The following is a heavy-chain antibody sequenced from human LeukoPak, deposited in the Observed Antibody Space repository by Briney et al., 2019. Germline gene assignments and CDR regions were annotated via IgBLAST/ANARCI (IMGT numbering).Heavy chain of an antibody. CDR1: GFTFSNAW. J-gene: IGHJ4*02. CDR2: IKSKTDGGTT. Sequence: GGSLRLSCAASGFTFSNAWMRWVPQAPDKGLEWVGRIKSKTDGGTTDYAAPVKGRFTISRDDSKNTVYLQMNSLKTEDTALYYCTTSPPRATVTTDWGQGTLVTVSS. V-gene: IGHV3-15*01. CDR3: TTSPPRATVTTD. D-gene: IGHD4-17*01.